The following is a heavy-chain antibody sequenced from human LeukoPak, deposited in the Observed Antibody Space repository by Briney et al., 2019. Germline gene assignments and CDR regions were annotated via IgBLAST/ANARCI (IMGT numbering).Heavy chain of an antibody. CDR3: TRYNVDTAMVTGCYYGMDV. D-gene: IGHD5-18*01. CDR1: GFTFDDYG. J-gene: IGHJ6*02. V-gene: IGHV3-49*04. Sequence: GGSLRLSCAASGFTFDDYGMSWVRQAPGKGLEWVGFIRSKAYGGTTEYAASVKGRFTISRDDSKSIAYLQMNSLKTEDTAVYYCTRYNVDTAMVTGCYYGMDVWGQGTTVTVSS. CDR2: IRSKAYGGTT.